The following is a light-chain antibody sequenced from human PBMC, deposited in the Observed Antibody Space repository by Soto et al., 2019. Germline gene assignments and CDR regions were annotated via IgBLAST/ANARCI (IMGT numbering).Light chain of an antibody. CDR2: AAS. CDR3: QKYSSVPV. Sequence: DIQMTQSPTSLSASVGDRVTITCRASQDIRNFVAWYQQKPGKAPKLLIYAASTLQSGVPSRFSGSESETDFTLTTNRLQPEDVATYYCQKYSSVPVFGPGTKVEIK. V-gene: IGKV1-27*01. CDR1: QDIRNF. J-gene: IGKJ3*01.